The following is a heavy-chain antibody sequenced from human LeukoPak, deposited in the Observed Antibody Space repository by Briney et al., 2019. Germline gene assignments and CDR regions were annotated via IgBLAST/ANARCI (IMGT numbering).Heavy chain of an antibody. Sequence: SETLSLTCTVSGDSISSSSHYWGWIRQPPGKGLEWIGNIYYSGNTYYNPSLKSRVTISVDTSKNQFSLKLSSVTVADTAVYYCARRQAGSSWRDYWGQGTLVTVSS. D-gene: IGHD6-13*01. CDR3: ARRQAGSSWRDY. CDR1: GDSISSSSHY. CDR2: IYYSGNT. J-gene: IGHJ4*02. V-gene: IGHV4-39*01.